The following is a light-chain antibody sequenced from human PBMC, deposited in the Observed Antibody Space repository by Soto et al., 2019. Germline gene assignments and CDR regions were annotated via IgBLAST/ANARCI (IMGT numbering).Light chain of an antibody. J-gene: IGLJ2*01. CDR1: SSDVGGHSY. CDR2: DFT. V-gene: IGLV2-11*01. CDR3: CSYAGSYVV. Sequence: QSALTQPRSVSGSPGQSVAISCTGTSSDVGGHSYVSWYQHHPGKAPKLMIYDFTKRPSGVPDRLSGSKSGNTASLTISGLQAEDEGDYSCCSYAGSYVVFGGGTKVTVL.